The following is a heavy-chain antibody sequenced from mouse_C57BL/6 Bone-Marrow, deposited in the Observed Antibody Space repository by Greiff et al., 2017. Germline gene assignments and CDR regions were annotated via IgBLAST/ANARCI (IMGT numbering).Heavy chain of an antibody. CDR2: LSSGGSYT. CDR1: GFTFSSYG. V-gene: IGHV5-6*01. CDR3: ARQGDYDGDTMDY. D-gene: IGHD2-4*01. J-gene: IGHJ4*01. Sequence: EVKVVESGGDLVKPGGSLKLSCAASGFTFSSYGMSWVRQTPDKRLEWVATLSSGGSYTYYPDSVKGRFTTSRDNAKNTLYLQMSNLKSEDTAMYYCARQGDYDGDTMDYWGQGTSVTVSS.